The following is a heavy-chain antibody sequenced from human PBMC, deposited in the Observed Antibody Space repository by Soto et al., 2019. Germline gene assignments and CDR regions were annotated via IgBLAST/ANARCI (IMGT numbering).Heavy chain of an antibody. CDR3: ARAYCGGGSCYYSLFDF. CDR2: IYYSGIT. CDR1: GVSITSYY. Sequence: ASETLSLTCTVSGVSITSYYWSWIRQSPVKGLEWIGYIYYSGITDYNPPLKSRVTISVDTSKNQFSLNLSSVTAADTAVYYCARAYCGGGSCYYSLFDFWGQGTVVTVSS. D-gene: IGHD2-15*01. J-gene: IGHJ4*02. V-gene: IGHV4-59*01.